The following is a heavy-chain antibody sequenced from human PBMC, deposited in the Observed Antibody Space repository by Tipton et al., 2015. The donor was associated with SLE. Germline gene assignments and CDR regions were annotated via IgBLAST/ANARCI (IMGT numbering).Heavy chain of an antibody. CDR3: ASKGGSGSYYPN. CDR2: MYSGGSK. J-gene: IGHJ4*02. V-gene: IGHV4-39*07. CDR1: GDSITTTNYF. Sequence: TLSLTCSVSGDSITTTNYFWGWIRQPPGKGLEWLATMYSGGSKYYNPSLKSRVTISLDTSKNQFSLKVSSVTAADTAVYYCASKGGSGSYYPNWGQGTLVTVSS. D-gene: IGHD3-10*01.